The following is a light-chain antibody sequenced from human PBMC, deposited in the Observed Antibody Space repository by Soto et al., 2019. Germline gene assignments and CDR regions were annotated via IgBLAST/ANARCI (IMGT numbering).Light chain of an antibody. CDR3: MQPLQTPWT. CDR2: LGS. Sequence: DVVMTQSPLSLSVTPGEPASDSCRSSQSLLHSNGFNYLDWYLQKPGQSPQLLIYLGSNRASGVPDRFSGSGSGTDFTLKISRVEAEDVGVYYCMQPLQTPWTFGQGTKVDIK. CDR1: QSLLHSNGFNY. V-gene: IGKV2-28*01. J-gene: IGKJ1*01.